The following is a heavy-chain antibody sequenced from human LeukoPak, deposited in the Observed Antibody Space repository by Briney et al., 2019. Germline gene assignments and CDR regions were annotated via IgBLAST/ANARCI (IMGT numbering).Heavy chain of an antibody. CDR3: ASALAGYCSGGSCYLAR. D-gene: IGHD2-15*01. J-gene: IGHJ4*02. V-gene: IGHV3-21*01. Sequence: GGSLRLSCAASGFTFSSYSMNWVRQAPGKGLEWVSSISSSSSYIYYADSVKGRFTISRDNGKNSLYLQMNSLRAEDTAVYYCASALAGYCSGGSCYLARWGQGTLVTVSS. CDR2: ISSSSSYI. CDR1: GFTFSSYS.